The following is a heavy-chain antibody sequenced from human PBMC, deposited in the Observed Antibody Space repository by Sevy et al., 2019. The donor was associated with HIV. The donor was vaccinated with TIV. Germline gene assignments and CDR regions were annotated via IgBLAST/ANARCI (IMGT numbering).Heavy chain of an antibody. CDR1: GGSISSGSYY. CDR2: IYTSGST. D-gene: IGHD6-19*01. Sequence: SETLSLTCTVSGGSISSGSYYWSWIRQPAGKGLEWIGRIYTSGSTNYNPSLKSRVTISVDTSKNQFSLKLSSVTAADTAVYYCARASSSGWYNGWFDPRGQGTLVTVSS. CDR3: ARASSSGWYNGWFDP. V-gene: IGHV4-61*02. J-gene: IGHJ5*02.